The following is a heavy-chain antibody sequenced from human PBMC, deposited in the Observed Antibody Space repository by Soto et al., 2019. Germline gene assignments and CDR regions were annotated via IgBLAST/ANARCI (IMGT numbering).Heavy chain of an antibody. J-gene: IGHJ6*02. Sequence: PGGSLRLSCVASGFTFSTTGMNWVRQAPGRGLEWVSTISSGSEYIFYEDSLKGRFTISRDNAKNLVYLQMNNLRAEDTAVYYCARDLDSITMVRGVMNYGMDVWGQGTTVTVSS. CDR2: ISSGSEYI. D-gene: IGHD3-10*01. V-gene: IGHV3-21*04. CDR3: ARDLDSITMVRGVMNYGMDV. CDR1: GFTFSTTG.